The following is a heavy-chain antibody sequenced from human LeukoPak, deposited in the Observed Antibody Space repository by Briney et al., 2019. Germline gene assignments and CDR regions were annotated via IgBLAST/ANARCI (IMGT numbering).Heavy chain of an antibody. CDR1: GYTFTGYY. V-gene: IGHV1-2*02. CDR3: ARDWSVVPAAIPLNWFDP. J-gene: IGHJ5*02. D-gene: IGHD2-2*02. CDR2: INPNSGGT. Sequence: VASVKVSCKASGYTFTGYYMHLVRQAPGQGLEWMGWINPNSGGTNYAQKFQGRVTMTRDTSISTAYMELSRLRSADTAVYYCARDWSVVPAAIPLNWFDPWGQGALVTVSS.